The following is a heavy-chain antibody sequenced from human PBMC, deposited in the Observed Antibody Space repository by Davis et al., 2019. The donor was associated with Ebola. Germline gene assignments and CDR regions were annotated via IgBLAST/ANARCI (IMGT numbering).Heavy chain of an antibody. CDR1: GFTFSSYS. CDR2: ISYDGSNK. Sequence: GGSLRLSCAASGFTFSSYSMNWVRQAPGKGLEWVAVISYDGSNKYYADSVKGRFTISRDNSKNTLYLQMNSLRAEDTAVYYCARGDVWGSYRSLDYWGQGTLVTVSS. CDR3: ARGDVWGSYRSLDY. J-gene: IGHJ4*02. V-gene: IGHV3-30*03. D-gene: IGHD3-16*02.